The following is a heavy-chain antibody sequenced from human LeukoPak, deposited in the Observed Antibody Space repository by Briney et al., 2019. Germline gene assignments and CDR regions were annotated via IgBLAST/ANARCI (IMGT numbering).Heavy chain of an antibody. D-gene: IGHD1-26*01. CDR2: IKSKTAGGTI. CDR1: GFTFSNAW. CDR3: TTGESMVGSTIHIRWAD. V-gene: IGHV3-15*01. J-gene: IGHJ4*02. Sequence: GGSLRLSCAASGFTFSNAWMTWVRQAPGKGLEWVGRIKSKTAGGTIDYAAPVKGRFTISRDDSKNTLYLQMNSLKTEDTAVYYCTTGESMVGSTIHIRWADWGQGTLVTVPS.